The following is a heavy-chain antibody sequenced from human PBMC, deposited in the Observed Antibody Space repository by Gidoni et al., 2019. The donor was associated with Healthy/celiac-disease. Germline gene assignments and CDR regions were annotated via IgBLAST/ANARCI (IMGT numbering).Heavy chain of an antibody. CDR3: ARDQHYYDSSGYYYIYGMDV. J-gene: IGHJ6*02. CDR2: ISYDGSNK. D-gene: IGHD3-22*01. Sequence: QVQLVASGGGVVQPGRSLRLSCAASGFTFSSYAMHWVRQAPGKGLEWLAVISYDGSNKYYADSVKGRFTISRDNSKNTLYLQMNSLRAEDTAVYYCARDQHYYDSSGYYYIYGMDVWGQGTTVTVSS. V-gene: IGHV3-30*01. CDR1: GFTFSSYA.